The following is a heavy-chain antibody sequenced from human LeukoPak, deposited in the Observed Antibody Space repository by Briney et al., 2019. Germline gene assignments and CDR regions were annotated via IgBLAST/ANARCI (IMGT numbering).Heavy chain of an antibody. CDR2: IGISGLT. Sequence: GGSLRLSCAASGFAFDMYSINWVPQAPGKGLEWVSTIGISGLTYYTDSVRGRFTTSRDSPKNSIYLHINSPRAEDTAVYYCARDRQYSGHDPWSGFDSWGQGTLVTVSS. CDR1: GFAFDMYS. J-gene: IGHJ4*02. CDR3: ARDRQYSGHDPWSGFDS. D-gene: IGHD5-12*01. V-gene: IGHV3-21*06.